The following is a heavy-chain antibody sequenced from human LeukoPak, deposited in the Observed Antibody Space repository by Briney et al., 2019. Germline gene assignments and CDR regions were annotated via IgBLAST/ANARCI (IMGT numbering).Heavy chain of an antibody. CDR3: ARDDCSGGSCYSAGLGGMDV. J-gene: IGHJ6*02. D-gene: IGHD2-15*01. CDR1: GFTFSSYA. Sequence: GRSLRLSCAASGFTFSSYAMHWVRQAPGKGLEWVAVISYDGSNKYSADSVKGRFTISRDNSKNTLYLQMNSLRAEYTAVYYCARDDCSGGSCYSAGLGGMDVWGQGTTVTVSS. V-gene: IGHV3-30-3*01. CDR2: ISYDGSNK.